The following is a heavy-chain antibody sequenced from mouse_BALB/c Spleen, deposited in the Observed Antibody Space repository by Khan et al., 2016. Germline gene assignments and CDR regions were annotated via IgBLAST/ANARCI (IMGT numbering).Heavy chain of an antibody. CDR3: APLTVTFYSMDY. J-gene: IGHJ4*01. CDR2: INTETGEP. Sequence: QIQLVQSGPELKKPGETVKISCKASGYTFTDYSMHWVKQAPGKGLKWMGWINTETGEPTYADDFKGRFAFSLESSANTAYLHINNLIYEDTATYFCAPLTVTFYSMDYWGQGTSVTVSS. CDR1: GYTFTDYS. V-gene: IGHV9-2-1*01. D-gene: IGHD2-12*01.